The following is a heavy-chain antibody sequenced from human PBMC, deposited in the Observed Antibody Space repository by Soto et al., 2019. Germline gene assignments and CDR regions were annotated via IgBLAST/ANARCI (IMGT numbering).Heavy chain of an antibody. CDR3: ARHLFLAAAGGFYGMDV. V-gene: IGHV5-51*01. CDR1: GYSFTSYW. D-gene: IGHD6-13*01. J-gene: IGHJ6*02. Sequence: PGESLKISCKGSGYSFTSYWIGWVRQMPGKGLEWMGIIYPGDSDTRYSPSFQGQVTISADKSISTAYLQWSSLKASDTAMYYCARHLFLAAAGGFYGMDVWGQGTTVTVSS. CDR2: IYPGDSDT.